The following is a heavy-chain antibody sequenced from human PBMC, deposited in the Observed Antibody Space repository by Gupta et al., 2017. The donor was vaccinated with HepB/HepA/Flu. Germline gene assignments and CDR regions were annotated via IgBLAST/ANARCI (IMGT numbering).Heavy chain of an antibody. V-gene: IGHV1-2*02. J-gene: IGHJ4*02. CDR1: GDTFNGNY. CDR3: ARDGCANGICYGEFDY. CDR2: IKPNSGGT. D-gene: IGHD2-8*01. Sequence: QVQLVQSGAQVKKPGASVQVSCTAPGDTFNGNYMHWVRQSPGQGLEWMGWIKPNSGGTIYAQKFQGRVTMIRDTSINTAYMELSRLRSDDTAMYYCARDGCANGICYGEFDYWGQGTLVTGSS.